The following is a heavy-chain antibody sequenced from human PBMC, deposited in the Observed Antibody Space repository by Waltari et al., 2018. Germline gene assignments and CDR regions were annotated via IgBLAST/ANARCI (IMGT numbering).Heavy chain of an antibody. CDR1: GFTFSSYG. Sequence: QVQLVESGGGVVQPGRSLRLSCAASGFTFSSYGMHWVRQAPGKGQEWVAVIWYDGSNKYYADSVKGRFTISIDNSKNTLYLQMNSLRAEDTAMYYCAKGYCSGGSCYLDYWGQGTLVTVSS. CDR3: AKGYCSGGSCYLDY. D-gene: IGHD2-15*01. CDR2: IWYDGSNK. V-gene: IGHV3-30*18. J-gene: IGHJ4*02.